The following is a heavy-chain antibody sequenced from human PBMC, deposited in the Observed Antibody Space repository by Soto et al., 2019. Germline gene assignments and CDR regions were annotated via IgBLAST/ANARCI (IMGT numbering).Heavy chain of an antibody. CDR1: GFTFSSYG. Sequence: PGGSLRLSCAASGFTFSSYGMHWVRQAPGKGLEWVAVISYDGSNKYYADSVKGRFTISRDNSKNTLYLQMNSLRAEDTAVYYCAKETTNPIYRSGGSCYSRWFDPWGQGT. CDR2: ISYDGSNK. CDR3: AKETTNPIYRSGGSCYSRWFDP. V-gene: IGHV3-30*18. D-gene: IGHD2-15*01. J-gene: IGHJ5*02.